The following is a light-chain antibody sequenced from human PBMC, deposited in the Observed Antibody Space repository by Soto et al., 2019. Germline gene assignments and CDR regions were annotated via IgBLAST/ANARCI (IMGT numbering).Light chain of an antibody. V-gene: IGKV1-33*01. Sequence: DIQMTQSPSSLSASVGDRVTITCQASQDISNYLNWCQQKPGKAPKLLIYDASNLETGVPSRFSGSGYGTDFTFTISSLQPEDIATHHSPQYDYLPFTSRGGTK. CDR1: QDISNY. J-gene: IGKJ4*01. CDR2: DAS. CDR3: PQYDYLPFT.